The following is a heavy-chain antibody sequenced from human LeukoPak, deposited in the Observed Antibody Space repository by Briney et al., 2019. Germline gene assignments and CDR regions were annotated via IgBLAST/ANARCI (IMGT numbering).Heavy chain of an antibody. D-gene: IGHD4-11*01. CDR1: GGSISSYY. J-gene: IGHJ6*02. CDR3: ARDRTTVPTQPYYYYYGMDV. V-gene: IGHV4-59*01. CDR2: IYYSGST. Sequence: SETLSLTCTVSGGSISSYYWSWIRQPPGEGLEWIGYIYYSGSTNYNPSLKSRVTISVDTSKNQFSLKLSSVTAADTAVYYCARDRTTVPTQPYYYYYGMDVWGQGTTVTVSS.